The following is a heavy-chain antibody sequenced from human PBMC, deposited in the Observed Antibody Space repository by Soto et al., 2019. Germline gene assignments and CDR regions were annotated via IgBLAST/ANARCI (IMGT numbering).Heavy chain of an antibody. CDR3: ARGMTGHCSGGSCFSGMDV. D-gene: IGHD2-15*01. J-gene: IGHJ6*02. V-gene: IGHV1-2*04. CDR2: INPNSGGT. CDR1: GYTFTGYY. Sequence: ASVKVSCKASGYTFTGYYMHWVRQAPGQGLEWMGWINPNSGGTNYAQKFQGWVTMTRDTSISTAYMELSRLRSDDTAVYYCARGMTGHCSGGSCFSGMDVWGQGTTVTVSS.